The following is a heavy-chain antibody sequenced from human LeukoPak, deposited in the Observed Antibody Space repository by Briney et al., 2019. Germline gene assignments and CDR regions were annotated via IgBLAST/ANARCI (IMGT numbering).Heavy chain of an antibody. CDR1: GFTFSSYA. V-gene: IGHV3-23*01. CDR3: AKVLGYCSSTSCYGGFDY. J-gene: IGHJ4*02. Sequence: GGSLRLSCAASGFTFSSYAMSWVRQAPGKGLEWVSAISGSGGSTYYADSVKGRFTISRDNSKNTLYLQMNSLRAEDTTVYYCAKVLGYCSSTSCYGGFDYWGQGTLVTVSS. D-gene: IGHD2-2*01. CDR2: ISGSGGST.